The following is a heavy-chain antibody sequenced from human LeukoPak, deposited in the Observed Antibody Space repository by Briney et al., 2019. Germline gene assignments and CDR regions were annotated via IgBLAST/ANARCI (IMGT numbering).Heavy chain of an antibody. J-gene: IGHJ3*02. Sequence: GGSLRLSCAASXXTFSSYWMHWVRQAPGKGLVWVSRISTDGSSTNSANSVKGRLTISRDNAKNTLYLQMNSLRAEDTAVYYCVREYSSSSGRAFDMWGQGTMVTVSP. CDR1: XXTFSSYW. V-gene: IGHV3-74*01. CDR3: VREYSSSSGRAFDM. CDR2: ISTDGSST. D-gene: IGHD6-6*01.